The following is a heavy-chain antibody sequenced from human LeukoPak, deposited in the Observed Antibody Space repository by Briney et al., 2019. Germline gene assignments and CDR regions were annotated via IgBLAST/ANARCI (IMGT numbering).Heavy chain of an antibody. D-gene: IGHD1-26*01. Sequence: GGSVKVSCKASGYTLTSYYMHRVRKAPGPRVGWVGIIQPSGGSTSYAQKFQGRVTMTRDTSTSTVYMELSSLRSEDTAVYYCASRTKWEPTSPPWYGMDVWGQGTTVTVSS. CDR3: ASRTKWEPTSPPWYGMDV. J-gene: IGHJ6*02. CDR1: GYTLTSYY. CDR2: IQPSGGST. V-gene: IGHV1-46*01.